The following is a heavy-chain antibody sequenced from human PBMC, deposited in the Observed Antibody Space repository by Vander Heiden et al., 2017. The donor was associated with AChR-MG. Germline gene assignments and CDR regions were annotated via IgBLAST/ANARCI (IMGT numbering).Heavy chain of an antibody. CDR1: GYTFTGYY. Sequence: QVQLVQSGAEVKTPGSSMKVSCKASGYTFTGYYMDWVRQAPGQGLEWMGWINPNRGGTNYAQKFQGRVTMTRDTSISTAYMELSRVRSDDTAVYYCAREMATITDEYFQHWGQGTLVTVSS. CDR2: INPNRGGT. D-gene: IGHD5-12*01. J-gene: IGHJ1*01. CDR3: AREMATITDEYFQH. V-gene: IGHV1-2*02.